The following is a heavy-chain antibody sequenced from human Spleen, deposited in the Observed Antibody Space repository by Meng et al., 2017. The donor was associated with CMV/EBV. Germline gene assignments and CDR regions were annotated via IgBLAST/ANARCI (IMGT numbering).Heavy chain of an antibody. CDR3: ARLPRGWFGELILGGWFDP. J-gene: IGHJ5*02. Sequence: TFTSYGNSWVRQATGQGLEWMGWISAYNGNTNYAQKLQGRVTMTTDTSTSTAYMELRSLRSDDTAVYYCARLPRGWFGELILGGWFDPWGQGTLVTVSS. CDR1: TFTSYG. V-gene: IGHV1-18*01. D-gene: IGHD3-10*01. CDR2: ISAYNGNT.